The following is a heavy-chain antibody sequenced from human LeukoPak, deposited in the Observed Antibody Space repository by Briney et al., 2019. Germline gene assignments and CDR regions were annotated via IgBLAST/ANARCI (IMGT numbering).Heavy chain of an antibody. Sequence: SETLSLTCTVSGGSMSPYYWSWIRQPPGKGLEWIGYIYYSGSTNYNPSLKSRVTISLDTSKNQFSLKLSSVTAADTAVYYCARLRFLEWFANNWFDPWGQGTLVTVSS. CDR1: GGSMSPYY. CDR3: ARLRFLEWFANNWFDP. D-gene: IGHD3-3*01. V-gene: IGHV4-59*01. CDR2: IYYSGST. J-gene: IGHJ5*02.